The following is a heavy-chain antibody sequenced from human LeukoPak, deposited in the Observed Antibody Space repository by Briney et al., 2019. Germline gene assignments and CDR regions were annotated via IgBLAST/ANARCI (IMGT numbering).Heavy chain of an antibody. D-gene: IGHD6-13*01. CDR3: ASGYSSTWYLVLAY. CDR1: GGSISSSSYY. Sequence: SETLSLTCTVSGGSISSSSYYWGRIRQPPGKGLEWIGSIYYSGNTYYNPSLKSRVTISVDTSRNQFSLKLGSVTAADTAVYYCASGYSSTWYLVLAYWGQGTLVPVSS. V-gene: IGHV4-39*07. J-gene: IGHJ4*02. CDR2: IYYSGNT.